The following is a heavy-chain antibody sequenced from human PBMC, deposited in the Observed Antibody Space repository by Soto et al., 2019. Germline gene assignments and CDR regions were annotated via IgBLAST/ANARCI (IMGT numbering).Heavy chain of an antibody. J-gene: IGHJ4*02. V-gene: IGHV3-23*01. CDR2: ISGSGGST. D-gene: IGHD2-2*01. CDR1: GFTFSSYA. CDR3: ANPSSPYCSSTSCYSPFDY. Sequence: PGGSLRLSCAASGFTFSSYAMSWVRQAPGKGLEWVSAISGSGGSTYYADSVKGRFTISRDNSKNTLYLQVNSLRADDTAVYYCANPSSPYCSSTSCYSPFDYWGQGTLVTVSS.